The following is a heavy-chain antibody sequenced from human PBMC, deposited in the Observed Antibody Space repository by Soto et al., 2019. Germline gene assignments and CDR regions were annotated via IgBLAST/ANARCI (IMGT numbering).Heavy chain of an antibody. CDR1: GYTFINYG. V-gene: IGHV1-18*01. CDR2: ISAYNGNT. J-gene: IGHJ4*02. CDR3: ARTAREYSYGYADY. D-gene: IGHD5-18*01. Sequence: QVQLVQSGAEVKKPGASVKVSCKASGYTFINYGVTWVRQAPGQGLEWMGWISAYNGNTNYAQKLQGRVTMTTDTSTRKAYMELRSPRSDDTAMYNCARTAREYSYGYADYWGQGTLVTVSS.